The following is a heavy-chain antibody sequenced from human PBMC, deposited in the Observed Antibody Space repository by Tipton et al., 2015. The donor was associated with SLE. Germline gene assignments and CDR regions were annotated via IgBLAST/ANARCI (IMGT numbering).Heavy chain of an antibody. V-gene: IGHV4-4*07. J-gene: IGHJ2*01. D-gene: IGHD6-13*01. CDR2: IHTSGST. CDR3: ARDRRLIAAPSFWWYFDL. CDR1: GHSITNYY. Sequence: GLVKPSETLSLTCTVSGHSITNYYWSWIRHSAGKGLECIGRIHTSGSTNYNPSLKSRVTMSVDTSKNQVSLKLSSVTAADTALYYCARDRRLIAAPSFWWYFDLWGRGTLVTVSS.